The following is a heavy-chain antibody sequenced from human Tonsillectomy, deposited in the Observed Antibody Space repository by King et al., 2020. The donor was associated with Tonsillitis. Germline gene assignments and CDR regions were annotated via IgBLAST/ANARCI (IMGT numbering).Heavy chain of an antibody. CDR3: AHSQVAYYSGSGSYYFPFDY. D-gene: IGHD3-10*01. V-gene: IGHV2-5*01. J-gene: IGHJ4*02. CDR2: IYWNDDK. CDR1: GFSLSTSGVG. Sequence: TLTESGPTLVKPTQTLTLTCTFSGFSLSTSGVGVGWIRQPPGKALEWLALIYWNDDKRYSPSLKSRLTITKDTSKNQVVLTMTNMDPVDTATYYCAHSQVAYYSGSGSYYFPFDYWAGEPWSPSPQ.